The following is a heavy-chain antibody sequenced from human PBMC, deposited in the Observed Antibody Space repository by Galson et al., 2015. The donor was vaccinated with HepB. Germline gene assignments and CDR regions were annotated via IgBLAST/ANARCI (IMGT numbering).Heavy chain of an antibody. Sequence: SVKVSCKASGYTFTSYYMHWVRQAPEQGLEWMGIINPSGGSTSYAQKLQGRVTMTRDTSTSTVYMELSSLRSEDTAVYYCARVGLYCSSTSCYANYYGMDVWGQGTTVTVSS. V-gene: IGHV1-46*04. D-gene: IGHD2-2*01. CDR1: GYTFTSYY. CDR2: INPSGGST. CDR3: ARVGLYCSSTSCYANYYGMDV. J-gene: IGHJ6*02.